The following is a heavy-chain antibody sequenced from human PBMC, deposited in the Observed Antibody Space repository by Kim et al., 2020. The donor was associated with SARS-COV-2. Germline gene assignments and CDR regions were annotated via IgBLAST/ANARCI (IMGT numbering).Heavy chain of an antibody. J-gene: IGHJ5*02. CDR2: IYYTGTT. CDR1: GGSISSSDYY. CDR3: ARHGCTGGGCYFDP. Sequence: TLSLTCTVSGGSISSSDYYWGWIRQPPGKGLEWIGSIYYTGTTYYNPSLKSRVTISVDTSKNQFSLKLSSVTDATGYYCARHGCTGGGCYFDPWGQGT. V-gene: IGHV4-39*01. D-gene: IGHD2-8*02.